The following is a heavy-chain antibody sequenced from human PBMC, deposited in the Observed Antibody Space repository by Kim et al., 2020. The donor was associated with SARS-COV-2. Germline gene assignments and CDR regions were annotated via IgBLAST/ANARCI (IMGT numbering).Heavy chain of an antibody. CDR3: AREGGTWEEGFDY. V-gene: IGHV3-21*01. J-gene: IGHJ4*02. CDR1: GFTFSSYS. D-gene: IGHD1-26*01. CDR2: ISSSSSYI. Sequence: GGSLRLSCAASGFTFSSYSMNWVRQAPGKGLEWVSSISSSSSYIYYADSVKGRFTISRDNAKNSLYLQMNSLRAEDTAVYYCAREGGTWEEGFDYWGQGTLVTVSS.